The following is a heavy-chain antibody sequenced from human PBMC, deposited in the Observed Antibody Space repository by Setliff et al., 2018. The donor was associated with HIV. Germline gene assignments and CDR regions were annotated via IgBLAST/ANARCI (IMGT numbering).Heavy chain of an antibody. D-gene: IGHD6-13*01. J-gene: IGHJ4*02. CDR3: ARYSSSWHTFDY. V-gene: IGHV3-30*03. CDR1: GFTFSNYG. Sequence: GGSLRLSCAASGFTFSNYGMHWVRQAPGKGLEWVAVISYDGSNKYYADSVKGRFTISRDNSNNTLYLQMNSLTPEDTAVYHCARYSSSWHTFDYWGQGILVTVSS. CDR2: ISYDGSNK.